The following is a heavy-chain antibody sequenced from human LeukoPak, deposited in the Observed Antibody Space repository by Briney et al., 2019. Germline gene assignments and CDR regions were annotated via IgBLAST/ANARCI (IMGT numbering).Heavy chain of an antibody. D-gene: IGHD3-10*01. V-gene: IGHV3-30*02. CDR1: GFTFSSYG. CDR3: ARNYLGMFDY. CDR2: IRYDGSNK. Sequence: GGSLRLSCAASGFTFSSYGMHWVRQAPGKGLEWVAFIRYDGSNKYYADSVKGRFTISRDDSKNTVYLLMNSLRAEDTATYYCARNYLGMFDYWGQGTLVTVSS. J-gene: IGHJ4*02.